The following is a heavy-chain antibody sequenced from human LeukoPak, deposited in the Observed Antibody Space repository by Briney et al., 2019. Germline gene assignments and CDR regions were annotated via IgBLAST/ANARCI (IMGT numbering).Heavy chain of an antibody. Sequence: GGSLRLSCAASGFSVSSNYMSWVRQAPGKGLEWVSIIYSGGSTFYTDSVKGRFTISRDNSKNTLDLQMNSLRAEDTAVYYCARRAYGAFGIWGQGTMVTVSS. D-gene: IGHD3-16*01. CDR1: GFSVSSNY. CDR3: ARRAYGAFGI. J-gene: IGHJ3*02. V-gene: IGHV3-66*04. CDR2: IYSGGST.